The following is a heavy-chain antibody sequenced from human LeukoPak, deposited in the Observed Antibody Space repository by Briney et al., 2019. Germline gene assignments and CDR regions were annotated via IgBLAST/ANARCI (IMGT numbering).Heavy chain of an antibody. CDR1: GYTFTSYD. V-gene: IGHV1-8*03. CDR3: ARGETSYSSSSYPPYYYYMDV. J-gene: IGHJ6*03. Sequence: ASVKVSCKASGYTFTSYDINWVRQATGQGLEWMGWMNPNSGNTGYAQKFQGRVTITRNTSISTAYMELSSLRSEDTAVYYCARGETSYSSSSYPPYYYYMDVWGKATTAIVSS. D-gene: IGHD6-6*01. CDR2: MNPNSGNT.